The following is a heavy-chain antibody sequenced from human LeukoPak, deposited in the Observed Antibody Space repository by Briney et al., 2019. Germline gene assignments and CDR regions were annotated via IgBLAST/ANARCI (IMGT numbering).Heavy chain of an antibody. Sequence: ASVKVSCKASGYTFTSYYMHWVRQAPGQGLEWMGIINPSGGSTSYAQKFQGRVTMTRNTSISTAYMELSRLRSDDTAVYYCARVFFADSSSPPPDYWGQGTLVTVSS. V-gene: IGHV1-46*01. J-gene: IGHJ4*02. CDR3: ARVFFADSSSPPPDY. D-gene: IGHD6-6*01. CDR2: INPSGGST. CDR1: GYTFTSYY.